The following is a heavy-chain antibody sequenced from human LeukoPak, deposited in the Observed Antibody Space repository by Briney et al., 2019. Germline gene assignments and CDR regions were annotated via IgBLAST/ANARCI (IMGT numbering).Heavy chain of an antibody. CDR1: GGSFSGYY. V-gene: IGHV4-34*01. Sequence: SETLSLACAVYGGSFSGYYWSWIRQPPGKGLEWIGEINHSGSTNYNPSLKSRVTISVDTSKNQFSLKLSSVTAADTAVYYCARGHIAAAGTIDYMDVWGKGTTVTVSS. CDR2: INHSGST. D-gene: IGHD6-13*01. CDR3: ARGHIAAAGTIDYMDV. J-gene: IGHJ6*03.